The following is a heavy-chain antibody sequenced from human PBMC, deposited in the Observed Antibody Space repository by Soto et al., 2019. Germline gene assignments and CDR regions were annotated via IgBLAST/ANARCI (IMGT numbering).Heavy chain of an antibody. V-gene: IGHV3-33*01. D-gene: IGHD3-3*01. CDR3: ARDKYDFWKGDYYYYGMDV. CDR1: GFTFSSYG. J-gene: IGHJ6*02. CDR2: IWYDGSNK. Sequence: GGSLRLSCAASGFTFSSYGIHWVRQAPGKGLEWVAVIWYDGSNKYYADSVKGRFTISRDNSKNTLYLQMNSLRAEDTAVYYCARDKYDFWKGDYYYYGMDVWGQGTTVTVSS.